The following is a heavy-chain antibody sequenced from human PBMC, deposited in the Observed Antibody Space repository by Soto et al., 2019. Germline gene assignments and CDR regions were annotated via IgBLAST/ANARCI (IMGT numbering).Heavy chain of an antibody. CDR3: ARGAPIFVPSEHHHTNDK. CDR2: IDPSDSYT. D-gene: IGHD3-3*01. J-gene: IGHJ4*02. Sequence: GESLKISCKGSGYSFTSYWIGWVRQMPGKGLEWMGRIDPSDSYTNYSPSFQGHVTISADKSISTAYLQWSSLKASDTAMYYCARGAPIFVPSEHHHTNDKWGQGTLVTVSS. V-gene: IGHV5-10-1*01. CDR1: GYSFTSYW.